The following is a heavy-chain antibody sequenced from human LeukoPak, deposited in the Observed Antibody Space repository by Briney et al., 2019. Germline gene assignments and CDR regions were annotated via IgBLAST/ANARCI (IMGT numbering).Heavy chain of an antibody. CDR2: INPKSGGT. V-gene: IGHV1-2*02. J-gene: IGHJ3*01. Sequence: ASVKVSCKASGYTFTTYAMNWVRQAPGQGLEWMGWINPKSGGTSYAQIFQGRVTMTRDTPISTVYMELSWLKSDDTAVYYCARGPSHGAFDLWGQGTMVTVSS. CDR1: GYTFTTYA. CDR3: ARGPSHGAFDL.